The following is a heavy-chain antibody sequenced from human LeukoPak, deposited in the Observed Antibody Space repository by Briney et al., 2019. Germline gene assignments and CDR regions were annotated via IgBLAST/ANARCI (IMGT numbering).Heavy chain of an antibody. CDR3: AREVAAAGTTYYYYYMDV. V-gene: IGHV4-59*01. CDR2: IYYSGST. Sequence: SETLSLTCTVSGGSISSYYWSWIRQPPGKGLEWIGYIYYSGSTNYNPSLKSRVTISVDTSKNQFSLKLSSVTAADTAVYYCAREVAAAGTTYYYYYMDVWGKGTTVTVSS. D-gene: IGHD6-13*01. J-gene: IGHJ6*03. CDR1: GGSISSYY.